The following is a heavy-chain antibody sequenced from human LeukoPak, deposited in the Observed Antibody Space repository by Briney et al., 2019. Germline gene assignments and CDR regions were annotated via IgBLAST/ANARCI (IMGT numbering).Heavy chain of an antibody. CDR3: ASGRVTAVY. Sequence: PGGSLRLSCAASGFTFSSSLMTWVRQAPWKGLELVASVNQDGGEKNYVDSVKGRFTISRDNAKNSLYLQMNSLRTEDTAVYYCASGRVTAVYWGQGTLVTVSS. CDR2: VNQDGGEK. J-gene: IGHJ4*02. CDR1: GFTFSSSL. V-gene: IGHV3-7*03. D-gene: IGHD2-21*02.